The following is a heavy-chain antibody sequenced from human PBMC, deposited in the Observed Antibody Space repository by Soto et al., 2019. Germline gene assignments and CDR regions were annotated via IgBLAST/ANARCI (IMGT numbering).Heavy chain of an antibody. V-gene: IGHV4-59*01. CDR1: GGSTSSYY. D-gene: IGHD1-26*01. CDR2: IYYSGST. J-gene: IGHJ5*02. CDR3: ARHSYLFDP. Sequence: PSETLSLTCTVSGGSTSSYYWSWIRQPPGKGLEWIGYIYYSGSTNYNPSLKSRVTISVDTSKNQFSLKLSSVTAADTAVYYCARHSYLFDPWGQGTLVTVSS.